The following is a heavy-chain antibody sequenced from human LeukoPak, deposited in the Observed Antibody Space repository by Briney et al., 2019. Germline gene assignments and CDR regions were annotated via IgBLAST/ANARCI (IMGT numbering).Heavy chain of an antibody. D-gene: IGHD5-18*01. Sequence: GTSVKVSCKASGYTFTSYDINWVRQATGQGLEWMGWMNPNSGNTGYAQKFQGRVTMTRNTSISTAYMELRSLRSDDTAVYYCARDPIYSYDQTDAFDIWGQGTVVTVSS. V-gene: IGHV1-8*01. CDR3: ARDPIYSYDQTDAFDI. CDR1: GYTFTSYD. J-gene: IGHJ3*02. CDR2: MNPNSGNT.